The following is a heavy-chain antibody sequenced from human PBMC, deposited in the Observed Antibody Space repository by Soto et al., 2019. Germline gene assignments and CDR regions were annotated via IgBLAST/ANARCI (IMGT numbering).Heavy chain of an antibody. J-gene: IGHJ4*02. Sequence: EVQLLESGGGLVQPGRSLRLSCTASGFTLSSHAMTWVRQAPGKGLEWVSGLSDSGDSIYYADSVKGRFTIYRDNSMNTLYLQMNTLRVEDTAVYYCAKVSSSWYAGFFDLWGQGTLVTVSS. D-gene: IGHD6-13*01. CDR1: GFTLSSHA. CDR2: LSDSGDSI. CDR3: AKVSSSWYAGFFDL. V-gene: IGHV3-23*01.